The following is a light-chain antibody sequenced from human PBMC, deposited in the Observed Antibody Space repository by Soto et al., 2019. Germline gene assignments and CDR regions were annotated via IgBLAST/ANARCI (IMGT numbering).Light chain of an antibody. Sequence: QSALTQPGSVSGSPGQSVTISCTGTSSDVGGYKYVSWYQQHPGKAPKLMIYDVSKRPSGVPDRFSGSKSGNTASLTISGLQAEDEADYYCCSYAGSYTWVFGTGTKLTVL. CDR3: CSYAGSYTWV. CDR1: SSDVGGYKY. J-gene: IGLJ1*01. CDR2: DVS. V-gene: IGLV2-11*01.